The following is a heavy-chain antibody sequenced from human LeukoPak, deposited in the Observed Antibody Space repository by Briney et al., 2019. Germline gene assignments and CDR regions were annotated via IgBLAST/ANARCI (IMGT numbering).Heavy chain of an antibody. V-gene: IGHV4-34*01. Sequence: SEALSLTCAVYCGSFSGYYWSWIRQPPGRGVEWIGEINHSGSTNYNPSLKSRVTISVDTSKNQFSLKLSSVTAADTAVYYCARVRGASDFWSGYYYGMDVWGQGTTVTVSS. J-gene: IGHJ6*02. D-gene: IGHD3-3*01. CDR1: CGSFSGYY. CDR3: ARVRGASDFWSGYYYGMDV. CDR2: INHSGST.